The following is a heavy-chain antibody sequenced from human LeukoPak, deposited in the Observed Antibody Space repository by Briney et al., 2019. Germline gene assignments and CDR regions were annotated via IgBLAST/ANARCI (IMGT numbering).Heavy chain of an antibody. CDR3: ARARCSSTSCYTFDY. J-gene: IGHJ4*02. Sequence: PSETLSLTCTVSGGSISSGDYYWGWIRQPPGKGLEWIGYIYYSGSTYYNPSLKSRVTISVDTSKNQFSLKLSSVTAADTAVYYCARARCSSTSCYTFDYWGQGTLVTVSS. CDR2: IYYSGST. V-gene: IGHV4-30-4*01. D-gene: IGHD2-2*02. CDR1: GGSISSGDYY.